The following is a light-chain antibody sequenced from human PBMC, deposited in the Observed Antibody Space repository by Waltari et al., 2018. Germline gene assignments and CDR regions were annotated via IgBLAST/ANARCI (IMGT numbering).Light chain of an antibody. J-gene: IGLJ2*01. CDR3: NSYTRSSTLV. Sequence: QSSLTQPPSVSGSPSQSITISCACPIIDVGAYNNFSWYQQHPGKAPKLMIYDVNNRPSGVYNRFSGSKSGNTASLTISGLQADDEADYYCNSYTRSSTLVFGGGTKLTVL. CDR2: DVN. CDR1: IIDVGAYNN. V-gene: IGLV2-14*03.